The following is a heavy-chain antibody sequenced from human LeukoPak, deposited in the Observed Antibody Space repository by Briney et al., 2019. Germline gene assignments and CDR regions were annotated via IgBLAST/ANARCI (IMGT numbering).Heavy chain of an antibody. CDR1: GYSISSGHY. CDR2: IYHSGST. D-gene: IGHD4-17*01. V-gene: IGHV4-38-2*02. J-gene: IGHJ4*02. CDR3: ARVTTVTGSFDY. Sequence: SETLSLTCTVSGYSISSGHYWGWIRQPPGKGLEWIGSIYHSGSTYYNPSLKSRVTTSVDTSKNQFSLKLSSVTAADTAVYYCARVTTVTGSFDYWGQGTLVTVSS.